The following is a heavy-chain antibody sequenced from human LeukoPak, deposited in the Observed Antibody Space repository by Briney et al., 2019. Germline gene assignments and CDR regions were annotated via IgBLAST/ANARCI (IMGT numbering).Heavy chain of an antibody. CDR3: ARAGEYYYDSSGYF. J-gene: IGHJ4*02. D-gene: IGHD3-22*01. CDR2: ISSVSSYT. Sequence: GGSLRLSCAASGFSFSSYSMNWVRQAPGKGLEWVSSISSVSSYTYYADSVKGRFTISRDNAKNSLYLQMNSLRAEDMAVYYCARAGEYYYDSSGYFWGQGTLVTVSS. CDR1: GFSFSSYS. V-gene: IGHV3-21*01.